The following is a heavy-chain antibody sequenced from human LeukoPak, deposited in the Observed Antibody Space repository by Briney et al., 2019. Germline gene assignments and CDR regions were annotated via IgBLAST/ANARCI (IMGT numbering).Heavy chain of an antibody. D-gene: IGHD3-22*01. CDR1: GFTFTSYW. J-gene: IGHJ4*02. CDR2: IAQDGSEA. CDR3: ARGGHYDSSGYLENLPEDY. Sequence: GGSLRLSCATSGFTFTSYWMAWVRQAPGQGLEWVANIAQDGSEAVYADSVRGRFTISRDNAENSLHLHMNSLRAEDSAVYYCARGGHYDSSGYLENLPEDYWGQGTLVTVSS. V-gene: IGHV3-7*01.